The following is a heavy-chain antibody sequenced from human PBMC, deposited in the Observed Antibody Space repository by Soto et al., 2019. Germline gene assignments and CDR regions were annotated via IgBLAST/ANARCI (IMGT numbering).Heavy chain of an antibody. J-gene: IGHJ3*02. CDR2: INPSGGST. CDR3: GRGHCSSTSCYGLDAFDI. V-gene: IGHV1-46*03. CDR1: GYTFTSYY. Sequence: ASVRVSCKASGYTFTSYYIHWLRQAPGQGLEWMGIINPSGGSTSHAQKFQGRVTMTRDTSTSTVYMELSSLRSEDTAVYYCGRGHCSSTSCYGLDAFDIWGQGTMVTVSS. D-gene: IGHD2-2*01.